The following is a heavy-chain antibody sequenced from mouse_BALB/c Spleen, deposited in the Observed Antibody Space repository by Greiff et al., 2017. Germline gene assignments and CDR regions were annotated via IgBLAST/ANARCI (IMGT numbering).Heavy chain of an antibody. J-gene: IGHJ4*01. Sequence: EVQLQQSGGGLVQPGGSLKLSCAASGFDFSRYWMSWVRQAPGKGLEWIGEINPDSSTINYTPSLKDKFIISRDNAKNTLYLQMSKVRSEDTALYYCARPSMITTMDYWGQGTSVTVSS. CDR2: INPDSSTI. D-gene: IGHD2-4*01. CDR3: ARPSMITTMDY. CDR1: GFDFSRYW. V-gene: IGHV4-1*02.